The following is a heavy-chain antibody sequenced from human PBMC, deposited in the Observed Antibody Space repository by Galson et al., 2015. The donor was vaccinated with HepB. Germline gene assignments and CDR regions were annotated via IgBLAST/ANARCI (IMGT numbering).Heavy chain of an antibody. D-gene: IGHD6-13*01. CDR3: AKDEGSWYTFDY. CDR2: IRYDGSNK. CDR1: GFTFRSYG. Sequence: SLRLSCAASGFTFRSYGMHWVRQAPGKGLEWVAFIRYDGSNKYYADSVKGRFTISRDNSKNTLYLQMNSLRAEDTALYYCAKDEGSWYTFDYWGQGTVVTVSS. J-gene: IGHJ4*02. V-gene: IGHV3-30*02.